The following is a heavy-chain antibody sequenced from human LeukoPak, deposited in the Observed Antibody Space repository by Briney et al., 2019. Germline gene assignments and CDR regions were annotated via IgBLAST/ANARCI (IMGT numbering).Heavy chain of an antibody. CDR3: VRGEAHDS. J-gene: IGHJ4*02. D-gene: IGHD1-26*01. CDR2: INNDGSST. Sequence: PGGSLRLSCAATGFTFSSYWMTWVRQAPGKGLVWVSCINNDGSSTNYADSVKGCFTISRDNAKNTVYLQMDSLRTEDTAVYYCVRGEAHDSRGQGTLITVSS. V-gene: IGHV3-74*01. CDR1: GFTFSSYW.